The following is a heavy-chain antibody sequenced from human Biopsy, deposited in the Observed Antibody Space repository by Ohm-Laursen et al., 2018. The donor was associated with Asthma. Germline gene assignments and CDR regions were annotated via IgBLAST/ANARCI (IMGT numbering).Heavy chain of an antibody. D-gene: IGHD1-1*01. J-gene: IGHJ3*02. CDR1: GFSFNSYG. Sequence: SLRLSCAASGFSFNSYGMHWVRQAPGKGLEWVGVISEDASTQDYADSVKGRFTMARDNSKNTLDLQMNSLREEDTAVYYCVRDGTDDAFDIWGQGTVVSVSS. V-gene: IGHV3-30*03. CDR3: VRDGTDDAFDI. CDR2: ISEDASTQ.